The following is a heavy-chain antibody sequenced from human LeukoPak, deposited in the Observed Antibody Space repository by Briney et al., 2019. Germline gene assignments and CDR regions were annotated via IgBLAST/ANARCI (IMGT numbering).Heavy chain of an antibody. CDR2: ISYDGSNK. V-gene: IGHV3-30-3*01. D-gene: IGHD2-2*01. J-gene: IGHJ4*02. Sequence: GGSLRLSCAASGFTFSSYAMHWVRQAPGKGLEWVAVISYDGSNKYYADSVKGRFTISRDNSKNTLYLQMNSLRAEDTAVYYCARGPFCTSTRCQSFFDYWGQGALVTVSS. CDR3: ARGPFCTSTRCQSFFDY. CDR1: GFTFSSYA.